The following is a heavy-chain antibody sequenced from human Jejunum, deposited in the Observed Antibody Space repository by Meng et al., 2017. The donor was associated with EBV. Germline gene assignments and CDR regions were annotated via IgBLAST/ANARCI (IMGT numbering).Heavy chain of an antibody. CDR2: VSAYNGNT. CDR3: VRTSVYSSGFSDF. CDR1: DYPFTNTA. J-gene: IGHJ4*02. Sequence: AKLVHCGAGVNNPEALAQVSCMASDYPFTNTAVPWLRQGPGQGVEWMGWVSAYNGNTESPQKFQGRVAMTTDTSTTTVYMELRSLRPDDTATYYCVRTSVYSSGFSDFWGQGTLVTVSS. V-gene: IGHV1-18*01. D-gene: IGHD6-19*01.